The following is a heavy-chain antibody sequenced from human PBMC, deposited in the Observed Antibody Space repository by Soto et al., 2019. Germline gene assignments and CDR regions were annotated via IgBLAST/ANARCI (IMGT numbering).Heavy chain of an antibody. Sequence: GGSLRLSCAASGFTFSSYAMSWVRQAPGKGLEWVSAISGSGGSTYYADSVKGRFTISRDNSKNTLYLQMNSLRAEDTAVYYCAKFRSGHLLRFLEWFFDYWGQGTLVTVSS. J-gene: IGHJ4*02. CDR3: AKFRSGHLLRFLEWFFDY. D-gene: IGHD3-3*01. CDR1: GFTFSSYA. CDR2: ISGSGGST. V-gene: IGHV3-23*01.